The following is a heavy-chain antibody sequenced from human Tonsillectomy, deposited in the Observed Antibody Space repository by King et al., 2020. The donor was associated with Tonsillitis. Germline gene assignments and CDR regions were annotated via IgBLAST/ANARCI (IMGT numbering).Heavy chain of an antibody. CDR2: IYYSGST. D-gene: IGHD1-14*01. CDR1: GGSISSYY. Sequence: VQLQESGPGLVKPSETLSLTCTVSGGSISSYYWSWIRQPPGKGLEWIGYIYYSGSTNYYPSLKSRVTISVDTSKNQFSLKLSSVTAADTAVYYCTRRIEPRHFLDYYYGMDVWGQGTTVTVSS. J-gene: IGHJ6*02. CDR3: TRRIEPRHFLDYYYGMDV. V-gene: IGHV4-59*08.